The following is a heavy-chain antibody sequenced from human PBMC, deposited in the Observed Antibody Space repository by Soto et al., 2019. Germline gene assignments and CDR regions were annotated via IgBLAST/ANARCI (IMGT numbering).Heavy chain of an antibody. CDR3: ARAPGGGHSAYFYYAMDV. V-gene: IGHV3-30*03. CDR1: GSSFSHFG. Sequence: QVQLVESGGGVVQPGGSLTLSCAASGSSFSHFGMHWVRQAPGKGPEWVAVISYDGTKKYYLDSVKGRFTISRDNSKNTLYLQMNSLRPEDTALYFCARAPGGGHSAYFYYAMDVWGQGTTVTVSS. D-gene: IGHD2-21*02. J-gene: IGHJ6*02. CDR2: ISYDGTKK.